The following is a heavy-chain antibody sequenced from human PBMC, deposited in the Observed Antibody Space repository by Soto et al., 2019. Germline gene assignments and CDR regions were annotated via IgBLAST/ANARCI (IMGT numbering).Heavy chain of an antibody. J-gene: IGHJ3*02. D-gene: IGHD3-22*01. CDR1: GFTFSSDA. Sequence: GGSLRLSCAASGFTFSSDAMSWVRQAPGKGLEWVSAISGSGGSTYYADSVKGRFTISRDNSKNTLYLQMNSLRAEDTAVYYCAKPRVVVDAFDIWGQGTMVTVSS. V-gene: IGHV3-23*01. CDR3: AKPRVVVDAFDI. CDR2: ISGSGGST.